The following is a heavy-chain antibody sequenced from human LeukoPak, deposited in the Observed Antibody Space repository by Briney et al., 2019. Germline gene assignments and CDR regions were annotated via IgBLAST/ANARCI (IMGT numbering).Heavy chain of an antibody. CDR3: ARVVYYDSSGYLDY. Sequence: GGSLRLSCAASGFTFSSYAMHWVRQAPGKGLEWVAVISYDGSNKYYADSVKGRFTISRDNSKNTLYLQMNSLRAEDTAVYYCARVVYYDSSGYLDYWGQGTLVTVSS. V-gene: IGHV3-30-3*01. CDR1: GFTFSSYA. CDR2: ISYDGSNK. J-gene: IGHJ4*02. D-gene: IGHD3-22*01.